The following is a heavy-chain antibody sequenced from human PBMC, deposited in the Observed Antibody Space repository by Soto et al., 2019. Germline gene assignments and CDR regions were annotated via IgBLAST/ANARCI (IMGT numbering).Heavy chain of an antibody. D-gene: IGHD6-6*01. CDR3: AKDGGGSTSAGPFDY. CDR2: ISWDGGST. V-gene: IGHV3-43*01. J-gene: IGHJ4*02. Sequence: GGSLRLSCAASGFTFDDYTMHWVRQAPGKGLEWVSLISWDGGSTYYADSVKGRFTISRDNSKNSLYLQMNSLRTEDTALYYCAKDGGGSTSAGPFDYWGQGTLVTVSS. CDR1: GFTFDDYT.